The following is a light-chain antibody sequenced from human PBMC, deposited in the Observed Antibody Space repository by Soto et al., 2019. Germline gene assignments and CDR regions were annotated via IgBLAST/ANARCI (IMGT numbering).Light chain of an antibody. V-gene: IGLV2-14*03. CDR2: DVT. J-gene: IGLJ2*01. CDR3: ASYAVNNIPMV. CDR1: SSDVGPYNY. Sequence: QSVLTQPASVSGSPGQSITISCTGTSSDVGPYNYVSWYQHHPGKAPKLITYDVTNRPSGVSDRFSGSKSGNTASLTISGLQAEDEADYFCASYAVNNIPMVFGGGTKLTVL.